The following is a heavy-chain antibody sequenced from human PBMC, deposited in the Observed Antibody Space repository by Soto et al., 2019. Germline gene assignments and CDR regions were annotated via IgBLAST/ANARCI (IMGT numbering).Heavy chain of an antibody. CDR3: AKKYPGTRPFDY. CDR2: IGTNSDT. CDR1: GFTFSSYA. Sequence: GGSLRLSCAASGFTFSSYAMNWVRQAPGKGLEWVSAIGTNSDTYYADSVKGRFTISRDNSKTTLYLQMNSLRAEDTALYYCAKKYPGTRPFDYWGQGTLVTVSS. V-gene: IGHV3-23*01. J-gene: IGHJ4*02. D-gene: IGHD2-2*01.